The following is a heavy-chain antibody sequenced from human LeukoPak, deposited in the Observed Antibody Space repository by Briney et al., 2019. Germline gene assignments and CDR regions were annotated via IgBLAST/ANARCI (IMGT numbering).Heavy chain of an antibody. V-gene: IGHV1-18*01. J-gene: IGHJ3*02. Sequence: GASVKVSCKASGYTFTSYGISWVQQAPGQGLEWMGWISAYNGDTNYAQKLQGRVTMTTDTSTSTAYMELRSLRSDDTAVYYCARGGPAPHRITLIVVASSTDAFDIWGQGTMVTVSS. CDR1: GYTFTSYG. D-gene: IGHD3-22*01. CDR2: ISAYNGDT. CDR3: ARGGPAPHRITLIVVASSTDAFDI.